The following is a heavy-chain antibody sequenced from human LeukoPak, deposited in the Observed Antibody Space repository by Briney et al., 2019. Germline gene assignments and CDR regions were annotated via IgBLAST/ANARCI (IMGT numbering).Heavy chain of an antibody. CDR2: INHSGST. D-gene: IGHD2-15*01. V-gene: IGHV4-39*07. CDR1: GGSISSSSSY. CDR3: ARGRARSGGSCYRY. Sequence: SETLSLTCSVSGGSISSSSSYWGWIRQPPGKGLEWIGEINHSGSTNYNPSLKSRVTISVDTSKNQFSLKLSSVTAADTAVYYCARGRARSGGSCYRYWGQGTLVTVSS. J-gene: IGHJ4*02.